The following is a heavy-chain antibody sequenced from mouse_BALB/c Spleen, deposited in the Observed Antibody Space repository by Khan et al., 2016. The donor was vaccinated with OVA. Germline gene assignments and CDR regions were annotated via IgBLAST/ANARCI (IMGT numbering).Heavy chain of an antibody. CDR3: ARDGSRYNDDMDY. CDR1: GYSITSDYA. Sequence: EVQLQESGPGLVKPSQSLSLTCTVTGYSITSDYAWNWIRQFPGNKLEWMGYISYSGSTNYNPSLKSRITITLDTSKNTFFLQLNSVTTEDKATYYCARDGSRYNDDMDYWGQGTSVTVSS. CDR2: ISYSGST. J-gene: IGHJ4*01. D-gene: IGHD1-3*01. V-gene: IGHV3-2*02.